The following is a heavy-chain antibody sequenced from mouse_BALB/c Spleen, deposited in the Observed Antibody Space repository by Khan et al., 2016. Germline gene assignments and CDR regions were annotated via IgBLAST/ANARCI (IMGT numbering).Heavy chain of an antibody. Sequence: EVELVESGGALVKPGGSLKLSCAASGFTFSDYYMYWVRQTPERRLEWVATISDGGTYIYYPDSVKGRFTISRDNAKNSLYLQMSSLKSEDTALYSFARAGNTYSYWYFDVWGAGTTVTVSS. CDR3: ARAGNTYSYWYFDV. V-gene: IGHV5-4*02. D-gene: IGHD1-1*01. CDR1: GFTFSDYY. J-gene: IGHJ1*01. CDR2: ISDGGTYI.